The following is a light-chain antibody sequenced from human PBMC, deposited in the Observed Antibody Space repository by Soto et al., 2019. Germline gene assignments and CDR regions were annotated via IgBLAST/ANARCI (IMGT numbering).Light chain of an antibody. CDR1: QGISTW. V-gene: IGKV1D-16*01. CDR2: AAS. J-gene: IGKJ1*01. Sequence: DIQMTQFPSSLSASVGDRVNITCRASQGISTWLAWYQQKPERAPKSLIYAASRLQSGDPPRFSGSGSETEFTITISSLQPEDFATYYCQQYNRYPRTFGQGTKVEIK. CDR3: QQYNRYPRT.